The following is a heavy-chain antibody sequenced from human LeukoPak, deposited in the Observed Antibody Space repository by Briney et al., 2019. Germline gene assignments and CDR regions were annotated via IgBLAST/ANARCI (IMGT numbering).Heavy chain of an antibody. V-gene: IGHV3-23*01. D-gene: IGHD2-15*01. CDR2: ISGSGGST. CDR3: ARPIVVVVAASPGYNWFDP. CDR1: GFTFSSYA. J-gene: IGHJ5*02. Sequence: PGGSLRLSCAASGFTFSSYAMSWVRQAPGEGLEWVSAISGSGGSTYYADSVKGRFTISRDNSKNTLYLQMNSLRAEDTAVYYCARPIVVVVAASPGYNWFDPWGQGTLVTVSS.